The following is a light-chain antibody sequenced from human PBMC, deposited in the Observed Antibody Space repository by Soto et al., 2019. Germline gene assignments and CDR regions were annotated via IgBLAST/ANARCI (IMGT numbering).Light chain of an antibody. CDR2: KAS. CDR1: QSISSW. Sequence: DIQMTQSPSTLSASVGDRVTITCRASQSISSWLAWYQQKPGKAPNLLIYKASSLESAVPSRFSGSGSGTEFTLTTSSRQPDDYAAYYCQQSFTCGPGTKVDIK. J-gene: IGKJ3*01. CDR3: QQSFT. V-gene: IGKV1-5*03.